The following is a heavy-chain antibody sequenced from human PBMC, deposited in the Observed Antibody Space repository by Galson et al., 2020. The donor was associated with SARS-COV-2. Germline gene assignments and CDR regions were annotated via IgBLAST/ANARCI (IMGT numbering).Heavy chain of an antibody. J-gene: IGHJ6*03. V-gene: IGHV3-11*06. Sequence: GGSLRLSSAASGFTFSDYYISWIRQAPGKGLEWVSYISSSSSYTNYADSVKGRFTISRDNAKNSLYLQMNSLRAEDTAVYYCARDRITIFGVVSSTVGRMDVWGKGTTVTVSS. CDR2: ISSSSSYT. CDR3: ARDRITIFGVVSSTVGRMDV. D-gene: IGHD3-3*01. CDR1: GFTFSDYY.